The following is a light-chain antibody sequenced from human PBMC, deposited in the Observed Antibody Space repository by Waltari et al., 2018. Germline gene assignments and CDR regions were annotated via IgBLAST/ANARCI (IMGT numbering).Light chain of an antibody. CDR1: SSDVGGYNY. V-gene: IGLV2-14*01. CDR2: DVT. Sequence: QSALTQPASVSGSPGQSITISCSGTSSDVGGYNYVSWYQQQPGKAPKLLIYDVTNRPSGLADRVSGSKSGKPASLTISGLQAEDEADYYCSSDTSSGTRVFGGGTKLTVL. J-gene: IGLJ3*02. CDR3: SSDTSSGTRV.